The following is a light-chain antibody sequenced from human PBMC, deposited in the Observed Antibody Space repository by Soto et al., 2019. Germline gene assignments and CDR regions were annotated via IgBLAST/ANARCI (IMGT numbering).Light chain of an antibody. V-gene: IGKV4-1*01. J-gene: IGKJ2*01. Sequence: DIVMTQSPDSLAVSLGERATINCKSSQSVLYSSNNKNYLAWYQQNPGQPPKLLISWASTRESGVPDRFSGSGSGTECTLTISSLQAEDVAVYYCQQYYSTTKTFGQGTKLEIK. CDR1: QSVLYSSNNKNY. CDR2: WAS. CDR3: QQYYSTTKT.